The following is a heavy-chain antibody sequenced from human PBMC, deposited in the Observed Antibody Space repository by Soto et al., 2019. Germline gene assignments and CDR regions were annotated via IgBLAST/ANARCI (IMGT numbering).Heavy chain of an antibody. CDR1: GGSITTGGYY. CDR3: ARDDTRAGYDY. Sequence: QVQLQESGPGLVKPSQTLSLTCTVSGGSITTGGYYWSWIRQHPGKGLEWIGYIYYSGSTSYNPSPKXRXPXSXXTSKNQFSLKLNSVTAADTAVDYCARDDTRAGYDYWGQGTLVTVSS. V-gene: IGHV4-31*03. D-gene: IGHD5-18*01. CDR2: IYYSGST. J-gene: IGHJ4*02.